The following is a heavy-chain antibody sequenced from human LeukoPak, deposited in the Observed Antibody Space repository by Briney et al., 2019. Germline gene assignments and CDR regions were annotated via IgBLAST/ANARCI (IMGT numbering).Heavy chain of an antibody. J-gene: IGHJ4*02. CDR1: GHTSTGYY. Sequence: GASVKFSCKASGHTSTGYYMHWVRQAPGQGLEWRGWTNPNSGGTNYAQKFQGRVTMTRDTSISTAYMELSRLRSDDTAVYYCARDLVGYYGSGSYPSDYWGQGTLVTVSS. CDR3: ARDLVGYYGSGSYPSDY. V-gene: IGHV1-2*02. CDR2: TNPNSGGT. D-gene: IGHD3-10*01.